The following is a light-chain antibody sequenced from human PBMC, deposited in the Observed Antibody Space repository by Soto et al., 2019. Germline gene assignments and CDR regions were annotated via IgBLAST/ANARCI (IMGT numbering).Light chain of an antibody. J-gene: IGLJ1*01. CDR2: EVS. CDR3: NSYTSSNTYV. Sequence: QSVLTQPPSVSGSPGQSVTISCTGTSSDVGSYNHVSWYQQPPGTAPKLMIYEVSNRPSGVPDRFSGSKSGNTASLTISGLQPEDEADYYCNSYTSSNTYVFGTGTKVTVL. CDR1: SSDVGSYNH. V-gene: IGLV2-18*02.